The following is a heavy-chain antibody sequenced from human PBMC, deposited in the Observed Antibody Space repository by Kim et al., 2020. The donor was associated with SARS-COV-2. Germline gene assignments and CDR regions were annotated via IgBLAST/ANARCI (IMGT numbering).Heavy chain of an antibody. D-gene: IGHD6-13*01. V-gene: IGHV4-59*01. Sequence: TQSTPPLKSRVTISVDTSKNQFSLKLGSVTAADTAVYYCARVKQPYFFDYWGQGTLVTVSS. CDR2: T. J-gene: IGHJ4*02. CDR3: ARVKQPYFFDY.